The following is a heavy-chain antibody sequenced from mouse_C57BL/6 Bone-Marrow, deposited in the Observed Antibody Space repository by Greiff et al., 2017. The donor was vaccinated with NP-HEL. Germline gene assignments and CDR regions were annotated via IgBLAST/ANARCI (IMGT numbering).Heavy chain of an antibody. CDR1: GFTFSDYY. V-gene: IGHV5-16*01. CDR3: ARELYDYDAGWYFDV. J-gene: IGHJ1*03. Sequence: EVKLVESEGGLVQPGSSMKLSCTASGFTFSDYYMAWVRQVPEKGLEWVANINYDGSSTYYLDSFKSRFIISRDNAKNILYLQMSSLKSEDTATYYCARELYDYDAGWYFDVWGTGTTVTVSS. CDR2: INYDGSST. D-gene: IGHD2-4*01.